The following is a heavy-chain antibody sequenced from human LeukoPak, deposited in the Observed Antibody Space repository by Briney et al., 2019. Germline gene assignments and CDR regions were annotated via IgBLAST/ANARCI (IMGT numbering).Heavy chain of an antibody. D-gene: IGHD2-2*01. Sequence: GGSLRLYCAASGFTFSSYGMHWVRQAPGKGLEWVAVIWYDGSNKYYADSVKGRFTISRDNSKNTLYLQMNSLRAEDTAVYYCARDHFDIVVVPAAMQGVNWFDPWGQGTLVTVSS. J-gene: IGHJ5*02. CDR3: ARDHFDIVVVPAAMQGVNWFDP. V-gene: IGHV3-33*01. CDR2: IWYDGSNK. CDR1: GFTFSSYG.